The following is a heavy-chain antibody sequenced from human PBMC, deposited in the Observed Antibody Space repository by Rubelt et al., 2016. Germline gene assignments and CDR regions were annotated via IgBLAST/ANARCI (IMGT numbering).Heavy chain of an antibody. CDR2: INHSGST. CDR3: ASGSSEWLMDAFNI. Sequence: QVQLQQWGAGLLKPSETLSLTCAVYGGSFSGYYWSWIRQPPGKGLEWIGEINHSGSTNYNPSLKSRVTISVGTSKNQSSLKLSSVTAADTAGCYCASGSSEWLMDAFNIWGQGTMVTVSS. CDR1: GGSFSGYY. V-gene: IGHV4-34*01. J-gene: IGHJ3*02. D-gene: IGHD6-19*01.